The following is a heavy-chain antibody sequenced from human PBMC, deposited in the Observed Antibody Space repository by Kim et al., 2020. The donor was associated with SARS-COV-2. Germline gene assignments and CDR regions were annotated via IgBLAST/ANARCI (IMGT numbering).Heavy chain of an antibody. D-gene: IGHD3-22*01. CDR2: IYSGGST. J-gene: IGHJ1*01. Sequence: GGSLRLSCAASGFTVSSNYMSWVRQAPGKGLEWVSVIYSGGSTYYADSVMGRFTISRDNSKNTLYLQMNSLRAEDTAVYYCASDYYDSSGEPGFQHWGQGTLVTVSS. CDR3: ASDYYDSSGEPGFQH. CDR1: GFTVSSNY. V-gene: IGHV3-53*01.